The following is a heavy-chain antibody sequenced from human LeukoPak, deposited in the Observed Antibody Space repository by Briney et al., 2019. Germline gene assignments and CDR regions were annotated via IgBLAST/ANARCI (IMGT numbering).Heavy chain of an antibody. V-gene: IGHV4-39*01. CDR3: ARNNTLMMYPRGGEDKGFDY. CDR1: GGSISSSSYY. Sequence: SETLSLTCTVSGGSISSSSYYWGWISQPPGKGLEWIGSIYYSGSTHYNPSLKSRVTISVDTSKNEFSLKLSSVTAADTAVYYCARNNTLMMYPRGGEDKGFDYWGQGTLVTASS. D-gene: IGHD2-8*01. CDR2: IYYSGST. J-gene: IGHJ4*02.